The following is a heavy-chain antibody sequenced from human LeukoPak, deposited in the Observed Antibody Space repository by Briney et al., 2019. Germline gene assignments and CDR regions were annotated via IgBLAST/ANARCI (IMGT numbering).Heavy chain of an antibody. Sequence: PGGSLRLSCAASGFNFRGYAMHWVRQAPGKGLEWVALIRSNGNEKFYLDAVQSRFTISRDNSKNTLFLQMSSLRPEDTAVYYCAKDRDGSGSFKKRMDVWGQGTTVSVSS. CDR1: GFNFRGYA. D-gene: IGHD3-10*01. J-gene: IGHJ6*02. CDR2: IRSNGNEK. CDR3: AKDRDGSGSFKKRMDV. V-gene: IGHV3-30*02.